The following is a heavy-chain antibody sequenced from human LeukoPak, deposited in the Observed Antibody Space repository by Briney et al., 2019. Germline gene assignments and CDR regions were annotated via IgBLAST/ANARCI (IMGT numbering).Heavy chain of an antibody. Sequence: ASVKVSCKVSGYTLTELSMHWVRQAPGKGREWMGGFDPEDGETIYAQKFQGGVTMTEDTSTDTAYMELSSLRSEDTAVYYCATGGRIVVVPFDYWGQGTLVTVSS. CDR1: GYTLTELS. V-gene: IGHV1-24*01. CDR2: FDPEDGET. CDR3: ATGGRIVVVPFDY. J-gene: IGHJ4*02. D-gene: IGHD2-2*01.